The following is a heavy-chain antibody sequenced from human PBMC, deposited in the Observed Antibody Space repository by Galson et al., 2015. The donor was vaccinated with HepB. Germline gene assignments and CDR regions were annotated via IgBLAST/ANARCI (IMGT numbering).Heavy chain of an antibody. CDR2: ISYDGSNK. V-gene: IGHV3-30-3*01. D-gene: IGHD3-10*01. CDR3: ARDTITLWFGENPLYGMDV. J-gene: IGHJ6*02. Sequence: SLRLSCAASGFTFSSYAMHWVRQAPGKGLEWVAVISYDGSNKYYADSVKGRFTISRDNSKNTLYLQMNSLRAEDTAVYYCARDTITLWFGENPLYGMDVWGQGTTVTVSS. CDR1: GFTFSSYA.